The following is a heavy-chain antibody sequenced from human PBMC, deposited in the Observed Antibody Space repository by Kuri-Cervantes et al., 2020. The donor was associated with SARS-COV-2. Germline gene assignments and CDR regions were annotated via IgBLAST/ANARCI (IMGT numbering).Heavy chain of an antibody. CDR1: GFTFDDYA. CDR2: ISWDGGST. J-gene: IGHJ4*02. Sequence: GGSLRLSCAASGFTFDDYAMHWVRQAPGKGLEWVSLISWDGGSTYYADSVKGRFTISRDNSKNSLYLQMNSLRAEDTAVYYCANDGGDTVLLFDYWGQGTLVTVSS. D-gene: IGHD5-18*01. CDR3: ANDGGDTVLLFDY. V-gene: IGHV3-43D*03.